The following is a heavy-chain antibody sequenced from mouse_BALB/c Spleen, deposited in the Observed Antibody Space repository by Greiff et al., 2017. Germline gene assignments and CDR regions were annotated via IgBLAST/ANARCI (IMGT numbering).Heavy chain of an antibody. CDR2: ISSGGST. V-gene: IGHV5-6-5*01. CDR1: GFTFSSYA. CDR3: ARAGYDYGAWFAY. D-gene: IGHD2-4*01. J-gene: IGHJ3*01. Sequence: EVNVVESGGGLVQPGGSRKLSCAASGFTFSSYAMSWVRQTPEKRLEWVASISSGGSTYYPDSVKGRFTISRDNARNILYLQMSSLRSEDTAMYYCARAGYDYGAWFAYWGQGTLVTVSA.